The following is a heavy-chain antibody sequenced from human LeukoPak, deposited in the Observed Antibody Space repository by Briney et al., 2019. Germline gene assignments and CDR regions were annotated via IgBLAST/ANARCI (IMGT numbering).Heavy chain of an antibody. D-gene: IGHD1-26*01. CDR3: ARYSGSYYGMDV. Sequence: SETLSLTCTVSGGSISSYYWSWIRQPPGKGLEWIGYIYYSGSTNYNPSLKSRVTISVDTSKNQFSLKLSSVTAADAAVYYCARYSGSYYGMDVWGQGTTVTVSS. J-gene: IGHJ6*02. CDR2: IYYSGST. CDR1: GGSISSYY. V-gene: IGHV4-59*01.